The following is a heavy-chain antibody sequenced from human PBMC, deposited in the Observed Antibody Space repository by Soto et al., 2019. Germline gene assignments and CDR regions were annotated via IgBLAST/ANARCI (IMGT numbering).Heavy chain of an antibody. J-gene: IGHJ2*01. CDR1: GFTFSSYG. D-gene: IGHD4-17*01. V-gene: IGHV3-30*18. CDR3: AKNYGLEWYFDL. Sequence: GSLRLSCAASGFTFSSYGMHWVRQAPGKGLEWVAVISYDGSNKYYADSVKGRFTISRDNSKNTLYLQMNSLRAEDTAVYYCAKNYGLEWYFDLWGRGTLVTVSS. CDR2: ISYDGSNK.